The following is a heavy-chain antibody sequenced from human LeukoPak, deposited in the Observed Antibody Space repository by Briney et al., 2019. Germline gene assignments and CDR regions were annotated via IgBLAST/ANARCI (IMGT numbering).Heavy chain of an antibody. J-gene: IGHJ3*02. V-gene: IGHV3-74*01. Sequence: GGSLRLSCAASGFTFSSYWMHWVRQAPGKGLVWVSRINSDGSSTSYADSVKGRFTISRDNAKNSLYLQMNSLRAEDTAFYYCARDCGGDCFSNDAFDIWGQGTMVTVSS. CDR2: INSDGSST. CDR3: ARDCGGDCFSNDAFDI. D-gene: IGHD2-21*02. CDR1: GFTFSSYW.